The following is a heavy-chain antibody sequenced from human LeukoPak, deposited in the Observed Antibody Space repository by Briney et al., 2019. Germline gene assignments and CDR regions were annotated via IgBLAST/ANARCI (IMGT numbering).Heavy chain of an antibody. V-gene: IGHV1-2*02. J-gene: IGHJ4*02. Sequence: GASVKVSCKASGYTFTGYDMHWVRQAPGQGLEGMGWINPNSGGTNSAQKFQGRVTMTRDTSISTAYMELSRLRSDDTAVYYCARDLPFGAVTGTFDYWGQGTLVTVSS. CDR2: INPNSGGT. CDR3: ARDLPFGAVTGTFDY. D-gene: IGHD6-19*01. CDR1: GYTFTGYD.